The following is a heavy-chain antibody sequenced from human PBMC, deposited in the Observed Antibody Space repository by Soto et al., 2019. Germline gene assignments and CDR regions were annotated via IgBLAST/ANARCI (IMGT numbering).Heavy chain of an antibody. Sequence: PSVKVSCKDSGYSFTDCYMHWVRQAPGQGLEWMGWIAPHRDGTEFAQKFQGRITLTGDTSTSTAYMELKGLTSADTAVYFCARGPHGDNAFDIWGQGTVVTVSS. V-gene: IGHV1-2*02. J-gene: IGHJ3*02. CDR1: GYSFTDCY. CDR3: ARGPHGDNAFDI. CDR2: IAPHRDGT.